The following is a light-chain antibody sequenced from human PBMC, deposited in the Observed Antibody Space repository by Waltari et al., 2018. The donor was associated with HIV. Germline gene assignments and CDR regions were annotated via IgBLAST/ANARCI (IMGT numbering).Light chain of an antibody. J-gene: IGLJ3*02. V-gene: IGLV2-23*02. CDR1: SSIIGTYNL. CDR3: CSYAGSSTLV. Sequence: QSALTQPASVSGSPGQSITISCTGTSSIIGTYNLVSWHQQHPGKAPKTLIYEVSQRPSGVSNRFSGSKSGNTASLTISGLQAEDEADYYCCSYAGSSTLVFGGGTKVTVL. CDR2: EVS.